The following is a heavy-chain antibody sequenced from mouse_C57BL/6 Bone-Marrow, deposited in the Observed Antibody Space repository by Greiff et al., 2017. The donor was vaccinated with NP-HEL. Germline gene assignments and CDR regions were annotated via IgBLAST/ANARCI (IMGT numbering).Heavy chain of an antibody. CDR1: GYSITSGYY. Sequence: VQLQQSGPGLVKPSQSLSLTCSVTGYSITSGYYWNWIRQFPGNKLEWMGYISYDGSNNYNPSLKNRISITRDTSKNQFFLKLNSVTTEDTATYDCARVITTVVARGAMDYWGQGTSVTVSS. CDR2: ISYDGSN. CDR3: ARVITTVVARGAMDY. D-gene: IGHD1-1*01. J-gene: IGHJ4*01. V-gene: IGHV3-6*01.